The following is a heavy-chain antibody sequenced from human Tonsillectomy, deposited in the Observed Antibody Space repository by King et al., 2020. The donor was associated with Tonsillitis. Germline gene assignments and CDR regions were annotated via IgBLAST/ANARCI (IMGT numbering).Heavy chain of an antibody. CDR1: GFSLNNYW. CDR2: INRDESEK. V-gene: IGHV3-7*03. J-gene: IGHJ3*02. Sequence: QLVQSGGGLVQPGGSLRLSCAASGFSLNNYWMTWVRQAPGKGLEWVANINRDESEKHYVDSVKGRFSISRDNAKNSLYLQMNSLRAEDTAVYYCARDHTYYGSGNSYYDAFDIWGQGTLVTVSS. CDR3: ARDHTYYGSGNSYYDAFDI. D-gene: IGHD3-10*01.